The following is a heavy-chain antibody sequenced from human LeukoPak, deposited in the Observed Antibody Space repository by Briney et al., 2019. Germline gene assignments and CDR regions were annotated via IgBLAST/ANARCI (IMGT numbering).Heavy chain of an antibody. CDR2: ISDGGGRT. CDR1: GFTFRTYA. J-gene: IGHJ4*02. CDR3: TKNQILDDTGSWYAY. Sequence: GGSLRLSCGASGFTFRTYAMSWVRQAPGKGLEWVSGISDGGGRTFYAESVKGRFTVSRDNSMNTLYLRMNSLRAEDTAIYYCTKNQILDDTGSWYAYWGQGTLVTVSS. V-gene: IGHV3-23*01. D-gene: IGHD6-13*01.